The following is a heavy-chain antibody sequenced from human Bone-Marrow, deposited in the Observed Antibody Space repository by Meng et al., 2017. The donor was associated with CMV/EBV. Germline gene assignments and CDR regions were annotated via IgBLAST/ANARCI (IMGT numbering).Heavy chain of an antibody. D-gene: IGHD1-26*01. CDR1: GFTFSSYW. CDR3: ARDQVVGATFYYYGMDV. Sequence: GESLKISCAASGFTFSSYWMSWVRQAPGKGLEWVANIKQDGSAKYYVDSVKGRFTISRDNAKNSLYLQMNSLRAEDTAVYYCARDQVVGATFYYYGMDVWGQGTTVTVSS. CDR2: IKQDGSAK. J-gene: IGHJ6*02. V-gene: IGHV3-7*01.